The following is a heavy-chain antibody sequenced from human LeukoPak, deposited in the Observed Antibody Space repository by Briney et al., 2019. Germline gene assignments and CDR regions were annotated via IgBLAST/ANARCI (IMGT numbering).Heavy chain of an antibody. CDR1: GFTPSGAG. V-gene: IGHV3-30*18. J-gene: IGHJ4*02. CDR2: ISYDGSNK. D-gene: IGHD3-22*01. CDR3: AKDLEAVTMIGPY. Sequence: GRSLRLSCAASGFTPSGAGMHTGRQAPGKGLEWVAVISYDGSNKYYADSVKGRFTISRDNSKNTLYLQMNSLRAEETAVYYWAKDLEAVTMIGPYWGQGTLVTVSS.